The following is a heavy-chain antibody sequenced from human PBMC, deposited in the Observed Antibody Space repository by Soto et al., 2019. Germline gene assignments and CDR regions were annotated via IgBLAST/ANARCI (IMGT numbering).Heavy chain of an antibody. CDR3: ARGVYIYYYYYGMDV. V-gene: IGHV3-30-3*01. CDR1: GFTFSSYA. D-gene: IGHD2-2*02. J-gene: IGHJ6*02. CDR2: ISYDGSNK. Sequence: GGSLRLSCAASGFTFSSYAMHWVRQAPGKGLEWVAVISYDGSNKYYADSVKGRFTISRDNSKNTLYLQMNSLRAEDTAVCYCARGVYIYYYYYGMDVWGQGTTVTVS.